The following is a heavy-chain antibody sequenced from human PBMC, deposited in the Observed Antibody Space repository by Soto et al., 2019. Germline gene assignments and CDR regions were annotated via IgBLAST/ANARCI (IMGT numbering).Heavy chain of an antibody. Sequence: ASVKVSCKXSGYTFTSYYMHWVRQAPGQGLEWMGIINPSGGSTSYAQKFQGRVTMTRDTSTSTVYMELSSLRSEDTAVYYCARGDIVVVPAAYNWFDPWGQGTLVTVSS. CDR1: GYTFTSYY. CDR2: INPSGGST. CDR3: ARGDIVVVPAAYNWFDP. J-gene: IGHJ5*02. D-gene: IGHD2-2*01. V-gene: IGHV1-46*01.